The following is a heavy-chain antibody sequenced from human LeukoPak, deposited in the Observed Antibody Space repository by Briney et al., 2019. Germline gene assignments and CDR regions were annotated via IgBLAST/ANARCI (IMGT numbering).Heavy chain of an antibody. CDR2: IKNKIDGGTT. J-gene: IGHJ4*02. D-gene: IGHD1-1*01. CDR3: SKYNPYDALDY. Sequence: GGSLRLSCAGSGFTFSPDWMSWVRQVPGKGLEWLGLIKNKIDGGTTDYAVTVKGRFTISRDDSKYTLYLQRNSLKTGDTAVYYCSKYNPYDALDYWGQGTLVTVSS. V-gene: IGHV3-15*01. CDR1: GFTFSPDW.